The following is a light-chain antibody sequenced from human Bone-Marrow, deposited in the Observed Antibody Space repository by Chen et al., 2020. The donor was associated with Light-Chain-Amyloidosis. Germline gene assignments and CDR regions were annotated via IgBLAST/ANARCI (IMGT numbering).Light chain of an antibody. Sequence: NFMLTQPHSVSESPGKTVTISCTGNSGSIALKYVQWYQQRPGSAPASVIYEDNQRPSGVPDRFSGSIDRSSTSSSLTIAGLKAEEEADYYCEAYGDDDDVVFGGGTKLNVL. J-gene: IGLJ2*01. V-gene: IGLV6-57*02. CDR2: EDN. CDR1: SGSIALKY. CDR3: EAYGDDDDVV.